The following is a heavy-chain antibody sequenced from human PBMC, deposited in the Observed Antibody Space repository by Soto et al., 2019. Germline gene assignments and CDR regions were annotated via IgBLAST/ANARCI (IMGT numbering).Heavy chain of an antibody. J-gene: IGHJ5*02. D-gene: IGHD1-26*01. CDR2: ISSSSSTI. CDR3: AREGGSLNWFDP. CDR1: GFTFSSYS. Sequence: EVQLVESGGGLVQPGGSLRLSCAASGFTFSSYSMNWVRQAPGKGLEWVSYISSSSSTIYYADSVKGRFTISRDNAKNSLYLKMNSLRDEDTAVYYCAREGGSLNWFDPWGQGPLVTVSS. V-gene: IGHV3-48*02.